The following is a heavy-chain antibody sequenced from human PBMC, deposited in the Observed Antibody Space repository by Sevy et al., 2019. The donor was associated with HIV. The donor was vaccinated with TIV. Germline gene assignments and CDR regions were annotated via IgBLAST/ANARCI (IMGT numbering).Heavy chain of an antibody. Sequence: ASVKVSCKASGGTFSSYAISWVRQAPGQGLEWMGGIIPIFGTANYAQKFQGRVTITADKSTSTAYMELSSLRSEDTAVYYCARDGLNCSGGSCYSVLYYMDVWGKGTKVTVSS. CDR2: IIPIFGTA. J-gene: IGHJ6*03. D-gene: IGHD2-15*01. CDR3: ARDGLNCSGGSCYSVLYYMDV. V-gene: IGHV1-69*06. CDR1: GGTFSSYA.